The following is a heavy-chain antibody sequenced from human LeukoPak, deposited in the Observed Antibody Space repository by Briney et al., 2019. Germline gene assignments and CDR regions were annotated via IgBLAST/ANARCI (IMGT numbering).Heavy chain of an antibody. Sequence: GGSLRLSCAASGFTVSSNYMSWVRQAPGKGLEWVSVIYSGGSTYYADSVKGRFTISRDNSKNTLYLQMNSLRAEDTAVYYCARGVRYYDSSGYYSTYYFDYWGQGTLVTVSS. J-gene: IGHJ4*02. CDR1: GFTVSSNY. CDR3: ARGVRYYDSSGYYSTYYFDY. CDR2: IYSGGST. D-gene: IGHD3-22*01. V-gene: IGHV3-66*01.